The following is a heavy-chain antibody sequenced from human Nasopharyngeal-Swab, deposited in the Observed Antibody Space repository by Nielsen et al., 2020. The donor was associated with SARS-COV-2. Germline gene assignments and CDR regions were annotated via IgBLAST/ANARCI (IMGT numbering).Heavy chain of an antibody. J-gene: IGHJ4*02. D-gene: IGHD2-2*01. Sequence: WIRQPPGKGLEWIGEIYHSGSTNYNPSLKSRVTISGDKSKNKFSLKLSSVTAADTAVYYCARIPADVVVPAARWWGFDYWGQGTLVTVSS. CDR3: ARIPADVVVPAARWWGFDY. V-gene: IGHV4-4*02. CDR2: IYHSGST.